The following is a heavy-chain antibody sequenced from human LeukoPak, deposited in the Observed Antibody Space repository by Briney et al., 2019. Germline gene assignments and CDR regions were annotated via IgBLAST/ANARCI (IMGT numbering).Heavy chain of an antibody. CDR3: ARGLGYCTSTTCLLPFDY. D-gene: IGHD2-2*01. J-gene: IGHJ4*02. V-gene: IGHV3-11*01. Sequence: GGSLRLSCAASGFTFSDYYMSWIRQAPGKGLEWLSYISNSGSLIYYTDSAKGRFTISRDNAKNSLYLQMNSLRAEDTAMYYCARGLGYCTSTTCLLPFDYWGQGTLVTVSS. CDR1: GFTFSDYY. CDR2: ISNSGSLI.